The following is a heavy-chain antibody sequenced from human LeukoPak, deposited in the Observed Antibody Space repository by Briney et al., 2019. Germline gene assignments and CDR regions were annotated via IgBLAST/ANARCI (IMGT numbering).Heavy chain of an antibody. V-gene: IGHV3-30*14. Sequence: GGSLRLSCAASGFTFSSYAMHWVRQAPGKGLEWVAVISYDGSNKYYADSVKGRFTISRDNSKNTLYLQMNSLRAEDTAVYYCARDVGYYANWGQGTLVTVSS. D-gene: IGHD3-10*01. CDR3: ARDVGYYAN. J-gene: IGHJ4*02. CDR2: ISYDGSNK. CDR1: GFTFSSYA.